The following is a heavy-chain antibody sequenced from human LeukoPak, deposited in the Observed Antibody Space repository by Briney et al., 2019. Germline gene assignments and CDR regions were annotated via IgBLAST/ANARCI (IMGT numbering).Heavy chain of an antibody. CDR2: ISPSSSSI. V-gene: IGHV3-48*02. CDR1: GFTFSSYS. CDR3: ARAAYASSPDY. J-gene: IGHJ4*02. Sequence: PGGSLRLSCAASGFTFSSYSMNWVRQAPGKGLEWVTYISPSSSSIYSADSVKGRFTISRDNAENSLYLQMSSLRDDDTAVYYCARAAYASSPDYWGQGTLVTVSS. D-gene: IGHD2-2*01.